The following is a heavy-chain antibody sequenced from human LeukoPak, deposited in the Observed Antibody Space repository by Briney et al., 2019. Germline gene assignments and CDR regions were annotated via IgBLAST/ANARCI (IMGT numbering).Heavy chain of an antibody. J-gene: IGHJ5*02. CDR1: GYTLTELS. CDR2: FDPEDGET. V-gene: IGHV1-24*01. CDR3: ATSRSLYCSGCSCYWSRWFDP. D-gene: IGHD2-15*01. Sequence: ASVKVSCKVSGYTLTELSMHWVRQAPGKGLEWMGGFDPEDGETIYAQKFQGRVTMTEDTSTDTAYMELSSLRSEDTAVYYCATSRSLYCSGCSCYWSRWFDPWGQGTLVTVSS.